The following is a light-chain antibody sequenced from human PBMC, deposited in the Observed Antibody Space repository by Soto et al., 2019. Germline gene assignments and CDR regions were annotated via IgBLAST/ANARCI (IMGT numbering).Light chain of an antibody. CDR2: DAS. CDR3: QHFSSYYTSM. J-gene: IGKJ1*01. CDR1: QTISNW. V-gene: IGKV1-5*01. Sequence: DIQMTQSPSILAASVGDRVTITCRASQTISNWLAWYQQKPGKAPELLIYDASSLKSGVPSRFSGSGSGTDFTLTISSLQPDDFATYYCQHFSSYYTSMFGQGTKVEIK.